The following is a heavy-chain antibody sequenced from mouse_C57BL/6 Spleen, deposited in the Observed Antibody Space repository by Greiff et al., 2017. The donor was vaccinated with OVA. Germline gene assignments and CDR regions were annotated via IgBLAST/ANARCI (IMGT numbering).Heavy chain of an antibody. CDR2: IHPNSGST. CDR3: ARWGTPYYFDY. D-gene: IGHD3-3*01. CDR1: GYTFTSYW. V-gene: IGHV1-64*01. J-gene: IGHJ2*01. Sequence: QVQLQQSGAELVRPGASVKLSCKASGYTFTSYWMHWVKQRPGQGLEWIGMIHPNSGSTNYNEKFKSKATLTVDKSSSTAYMQLSSLTSEDSAVYYCARWGTPYYFDYWGQGTTLTVSS.